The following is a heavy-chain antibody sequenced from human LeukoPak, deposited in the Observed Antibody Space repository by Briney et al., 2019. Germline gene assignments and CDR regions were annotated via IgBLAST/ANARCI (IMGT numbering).Heavy chain of an antibody. Sequence: GGSLRLSCAASGFTFSSYAMSWVRQAPGKGLEWVSAISGSGGSTYYADSVKGRFTISRDNSKNTLYLQMNSLRAEDTAVYYCANVLQSRGGFDYWGQGTLVTVSS. CDR1: GFTFSSYA. V-gene: IGHV3-23*01. J-gene: IGHJ4*02. CDR3: ANVLQSRGGFDY. D-gene: IGHD2-15*01. CDR2: ISGSGGST.